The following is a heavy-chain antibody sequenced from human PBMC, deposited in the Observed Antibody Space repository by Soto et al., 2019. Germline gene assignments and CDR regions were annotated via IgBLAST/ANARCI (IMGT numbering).Heavy chain of an antibody. V-gene: IGHV1-69*13. CDR1: GGTFSSYA. CDR2: IIPIFGTA. J-gene: IGHJ5*02. D-gene: IGHD6-6*01. CDR3: ARRARPEYSSSSAWHNNNWFDP. Sequence: ASVKVSFKASGGTFSSYAISWVRQAPGQGLEWMGGIIPIFGTANYAQKFQGRVTITADESTSTAYMELSSLRSEDTAVYYCARRARPEYSSSSAWHNNNWFDPWGQGTLVTVSS.